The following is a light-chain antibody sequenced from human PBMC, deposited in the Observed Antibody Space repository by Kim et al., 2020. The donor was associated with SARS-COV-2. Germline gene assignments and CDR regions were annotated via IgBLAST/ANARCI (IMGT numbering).Light chain of an antibody. V-gene: IGLV3-1*01. CDR1: ELGVKY. J-gene: IGLJ1*01. CDR3: QAWDTNTASV. CDR2: KDL. Sequence: VSPRQTTTIACSGDELGVKYVFWYQQKPCQTPWLVIYKDLTRPPAIPERFADTQSGYTATLTISGTQAMDEADYYGQAWDTNTASVFGTGTKVTVL.